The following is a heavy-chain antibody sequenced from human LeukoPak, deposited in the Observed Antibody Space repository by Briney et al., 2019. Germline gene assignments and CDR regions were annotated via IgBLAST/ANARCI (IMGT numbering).Heavy chain of an antibody. V-gene: IGHV4-61*08. CDR1: GGSVNSGDYY. CDR3: ARAYCSSGSCFYLAY. CDR2: IYYSGTT. J-gene: IGHJ4*02. D-gene: IGHD2-15*01. Sequence: SETLSLTCTVSGGSVNSGDYYWSWVRLPPGKGLEWIGYIYYSGTTNYNPSLRSRVTISLDTSKNQFSLKLTSVTAADTAVYYCARAYCSSGSCFYLAYWGQGTLVTVSS.